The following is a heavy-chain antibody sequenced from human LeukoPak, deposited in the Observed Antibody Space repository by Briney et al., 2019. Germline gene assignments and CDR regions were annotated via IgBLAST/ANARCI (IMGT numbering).Heavy chain of an antibody. CDR2: INHSGST. J-gene: IGHJ3*02. D-gene: IGHD2-15*01. Sequence: SETLSLTCAVYGGSFSGYYWSWIRQPPGKGLEWIGEINHSGSTNYNPSLKSRVTISVDTSKDQFSLKLTSVTAADTAVYYYARPPRHDFDDSRVHDAFDIWGQGTMVTVSS. CDR3: ARPPRHDFDDSRVHDAFDI. V-gene: IGHV4-34*01. CDR1: GGSFSGYY.